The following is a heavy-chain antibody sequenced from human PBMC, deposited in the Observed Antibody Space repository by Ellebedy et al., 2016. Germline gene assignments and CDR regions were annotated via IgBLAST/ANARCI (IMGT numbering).Heavy chain of an antibody. CDR3: AKVLSYYYDSSGYYGFDY. CDR2: ISSSSSTI. V-gene: IGHV3-48*04. CDR1: GFTFSSYS. D-gene: IGHD3-22*01. J-gene: IGHJ4*02. Sequence: GGSLRLSXAASGFTFSSYSMNWVRQAPGKGLEWVSYISSSSSTIYYADSVKGRFTISRDNAKNSLYRQMNSLRAEDTAVYYCAKVLSYYYDSSGYYGFDYWGQGTLVTVSS.